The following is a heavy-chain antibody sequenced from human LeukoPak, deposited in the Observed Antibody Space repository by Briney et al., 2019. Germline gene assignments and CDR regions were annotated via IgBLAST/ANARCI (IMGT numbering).Heavy chain of an antibody. D-gene: IGHD2-2*01. J-gene: IGHJ4*02. CDR2: IYHNGST. CDR1: GYSLSSGYY. V-gene: IGHV4-38-2*01. Sequence: SETLSLTCAVSGYSLSSGYYWGWIRQPPGKGLEWIGSIYHNGSTHYNPSLKSRVTISVDTSKNQFSLKLSSVTAADTAVFYCARSYCTTCPFWGFWGQGALVTVSS. CDR3: ARSYCTTCPFWGF.